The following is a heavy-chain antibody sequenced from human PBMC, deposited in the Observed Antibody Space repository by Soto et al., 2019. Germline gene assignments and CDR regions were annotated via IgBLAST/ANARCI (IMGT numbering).Heavy chain of an antibody. Sequence: ASVKVSCKASGYTFTNYAMHWVRQAPGQRLEWMGWINAGNGNTKYSQKFQGRVTMTRDTSASTAYMELSSLRSEDTAVYYCARGRGIAAAGTSFDYWGQGTLVTVSS. J-gene: IGHJ4*02. V-gene: IGHV1-3*01. D-gene: IGHD6-13*01. CDR3: ARGRGIAAAGTSFDY. CDR1: GYTFTNYA. CDR2: INAGNGNT.